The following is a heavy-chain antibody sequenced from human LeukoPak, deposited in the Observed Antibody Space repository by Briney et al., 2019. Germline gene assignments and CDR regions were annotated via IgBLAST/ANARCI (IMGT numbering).Heavy chain of an antibody. Sequence: GSVQVSRKVSGYTLTELSMHWVRQAPGKGLEWMGGFDPEDGETIYAQKFQGRVTMTEDTSTDTAYMELSSLRSEDTAVYYCATDEYSSGWYYMYWGQGTLVTVSS. CDR2: FDPEDGET. J-gene: IGHJ4*02. V-gene: IGHV1-24*01. CDR1: GYTLTELS. D-gene: IGHD6-19*01. CDR3: ATDEYSSGWYYMY.